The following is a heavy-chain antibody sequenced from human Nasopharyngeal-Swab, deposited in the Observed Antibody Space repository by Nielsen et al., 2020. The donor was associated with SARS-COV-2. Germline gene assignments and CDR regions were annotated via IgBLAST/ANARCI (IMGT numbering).Heavy chain of an antibody. V-gene: IGHV3-9*03. CDR1: GFPFHDYA. D-gene: IGHD4-17*01. CDR2: ISWNSGNI. CDR3: AKGVGDYVYYYFDL. J-gene: IGHJ2*01. Sequence: SLKLSCASSGFPFHDYALHWVRQVPGKGLEWVSGISWNSGNIGYADSVKGRFTISRDNAKNSLYLQVNSLRAEDMALYYCAKGVGDYVYYYFDLWGRGTLVTVSS.